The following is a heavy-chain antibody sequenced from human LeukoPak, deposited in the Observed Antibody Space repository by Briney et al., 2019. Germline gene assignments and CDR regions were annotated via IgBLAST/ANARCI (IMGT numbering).Heavy chain of an antibody. J-gene: IGHJ4*02. V-gene: IGHV4-59*01. CDR2: IYYSGST. CDR3: ARGNSRLSAFEY. CDR1: GGSISSYY. Sequence: PSETLSLTCTVSGGSISSYYWSWIRQPPGRGLEWIGYIYYSGSTNYNPSLKSRVTISVDTSKNQFSLKLSSVTAADTAVYYCARGNSRLSAFEYWGQGTLVTVSS. D-gene: IGHD4-23*01.